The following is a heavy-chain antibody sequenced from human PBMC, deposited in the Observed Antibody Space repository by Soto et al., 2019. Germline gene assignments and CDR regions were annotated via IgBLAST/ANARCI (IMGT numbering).Heavy chain of an antibody. Sequence: QLRLQESGSGLVRPSQTLSLTCTVSGGSINSTGFTGNWIRQSPGKGLEWIGYIYQSGSTFYNPSLRSRVTISADRSKNQFSLKLNSVTAADTAVYYCARGNINVVEGLVSWFDPCGQGTLVTVSS. CDR2: IYQSGST. V-gene: IGHV4-30-2*06. D-gene: IGHD2-8*01. CDR1: GGSINSTGFT. CDR3: ARGNINVVEGLVSWFDP. J-gene: IGHJ5*02.